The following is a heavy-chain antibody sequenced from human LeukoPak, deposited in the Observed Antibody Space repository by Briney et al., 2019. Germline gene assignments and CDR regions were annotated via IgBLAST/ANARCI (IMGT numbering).Heavy chain of an antibody. J-gene: IGHJ3*02. CDR2: MNPNSGNT. V-gene: IGHV1-8*03. Sequence: ASVKVSCKASGYTFTSYDINWVRQATGQGLEWMGWMNPNSGNTGYAQKFQGRVTITRNTSISTAYMELSSLRSEDTAVYYCARDLYDSSGYTPVFDIWGQGTMVTVSS. CDR3: ARDLYDSSGYTPVFDI. CDR1: GYTFTSYD. D-gene: IGHD3-22*01.